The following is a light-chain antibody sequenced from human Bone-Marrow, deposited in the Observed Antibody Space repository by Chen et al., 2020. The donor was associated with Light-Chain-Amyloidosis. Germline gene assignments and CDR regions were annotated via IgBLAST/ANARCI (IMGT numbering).Light chain of an antibody. CDR3: QQYNSYWT. V-gene: IGKV1-5*01. CDR2: DAS. CDR1: QSLSSG. Sequence: DIQMTQSPSTLSASVGDRVTITCRASQSLSSGLAWYQQKPGKAPKLLIHDASSLESGVPSRFSGNGSGTEFTLTLSSLQPDDFATYYCQQYNSYWTFGQGTKLEIK. J-gene: IGKJ2*01.